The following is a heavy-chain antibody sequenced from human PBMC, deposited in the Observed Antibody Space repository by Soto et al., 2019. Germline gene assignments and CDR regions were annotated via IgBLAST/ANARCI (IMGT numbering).Heavy chain of an antibody. CDR3: ARASGSEGNNWFDP. V-gene: IGHV4-31*03. D-gene: IGHD2-8*02. CDR1: GGSISSGGYY. Sequence: SETLSLTCTVSGGSISSGGYYWSWTRQHPGKGLEWIGYIYYSGSTYYNPSLKSRVTISVDTSKNQFSLKLSSVTAADTAVYYCARASGSEGNNWFDPWGQGTLVTVSS. J-gene: IGHJ5*02. CDR2: IYYSGST.